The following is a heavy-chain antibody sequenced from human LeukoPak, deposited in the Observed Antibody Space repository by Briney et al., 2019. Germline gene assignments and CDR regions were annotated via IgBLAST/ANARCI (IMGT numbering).Heavy chain of an antibody. CDR3: ARLKGGVTIYDI. CDR1: GFTFSSHW. CDR2: IKPDGSDA. D-gene: IGHD5-24*01. J-gene: IGHJ3*02. Sequence: PGGSLRLSCGASGFTFSSHWMSWVRQAPGQGLEWVASIKPDGSDARYVDSVRGRFTNSRDNAKSSVDLEMNRLRGEDTAVFYCARLKGGVTIYDIWGQGTMVTVSS. V-gene: IGHV3-7*04.